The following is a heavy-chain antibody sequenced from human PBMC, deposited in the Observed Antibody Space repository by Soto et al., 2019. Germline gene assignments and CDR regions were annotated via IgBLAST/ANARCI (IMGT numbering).Heavy chain of an antibody. J-gene: IGHJ4*02. CDR3: ARDPASGSYFGRLYYFDY. D-gene: IGHD1-26*01. V-gene: IGHV3-30-3*01. Sequence: GGSLRLSCASSGFTFSSYAMHLVRQAPGKGLEWVAVISYDGSNKYYADSVKGRFTISRDNSKNTLYLQMNSLRAEDTAVYYCARDPASGSYFGRLYYFDYWGQGTLVTVSS. CDR2: ISYDGSNK. CDR1: GFTFSSYA.